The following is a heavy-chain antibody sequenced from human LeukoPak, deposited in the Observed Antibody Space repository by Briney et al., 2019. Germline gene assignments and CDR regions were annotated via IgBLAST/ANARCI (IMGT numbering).Heavy chain of an antibody. D-gene: IGHD1-26*01. J-gene: IGHJ4*02. CDR1: GGSINSNNHY. Sequence: SETLSLTCSVSGGSINSNNHYWGWIRQPPGKGLEWIGSMYYKGNTYYNPSLKSRVPISVDMSKNQFSLKLSSVTAADTAVYYCARLEWGSGGIGSLDYWGQGTLVIVSS. V-gene: IGHV4-39*01. CDR2: MYYKGNT. CDR3: ARLEWGSGGIGSLDY.